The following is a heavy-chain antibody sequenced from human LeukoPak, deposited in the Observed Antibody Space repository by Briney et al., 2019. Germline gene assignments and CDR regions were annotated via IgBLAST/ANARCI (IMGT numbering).Heavy chain of an antibody. V-gene: IGHV5-51*01. J-gene: IGHJ4*02. Sequence: GESLKISCRGSGYRFTNYWIAWVRQMPGKGLECMGIIYADDSNIRYSPSFQGQVTISADKSISTAYLQWSSLKASDTAIYYCARSSIVVVPTAPGSFDYWGQGTLVTVSS. CDR1: GYRFTNYW. CDR2: IYADDSNI. CDR3: ARSSIVVVPTAPGSFDY. D-gene: IGHD2-2*01.